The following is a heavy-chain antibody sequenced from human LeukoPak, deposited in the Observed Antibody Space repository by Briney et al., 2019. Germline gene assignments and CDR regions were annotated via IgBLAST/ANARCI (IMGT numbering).Heavy chain of an antibody. CDR2: IYSGGST. Sequence: GGSLRLSCAASGFTFSSYSMNWVRQAPGKGLEWVSVIYSGGSTYYADSVKGRFTISRDNSKNTLYLQMNSLRAEDTAVYYCARGTDGYPADYWGQGTLVTVSS. D-gene: IGHD6-25*01. J-gene: IGHJ4*02. CDR1: GFTFSSYS. V-gene: IGHV3-53*01. CDR3: ARGTDGYPADY.